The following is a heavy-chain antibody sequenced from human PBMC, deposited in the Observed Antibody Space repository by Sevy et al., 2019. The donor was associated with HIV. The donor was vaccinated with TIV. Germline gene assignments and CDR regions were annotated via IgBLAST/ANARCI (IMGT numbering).Heavy chain of an antibody. CDR2: IRSKANSYAT. V-gene: IGHV3-73*01. CDR1: GFTFSGSA. CDR3: TTLGITFGGVARDFDY. J-gene: IGHJ4*02. D-gene: IGHD3-16*01. Sequence: GGSLRLSCAASGFTFSGSAMHWVRQASGKGLEWVGRIRSKANSYATAYAASVKGRFTISRDDSKNTAYLQMNSLKTEDTAVYYGTTLGITFGGVARDFDYWGQGTLVTVSS.